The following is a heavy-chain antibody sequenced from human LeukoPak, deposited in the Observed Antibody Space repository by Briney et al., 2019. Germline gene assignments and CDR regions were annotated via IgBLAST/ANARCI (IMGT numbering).Heavy chain of an antibody. Sequence: SVKVSCKASGYTFTSYYMHWVRQAPGQGLEWMGIINPSGGSTSYAQKFQGRVTMTRDTSTSTVYMELSSLRSEDTAVYYCARDGNQLLAYYYYYGMDVWGQGTTVTVSS. D-gene: IGHD2-2*01. J-gene: IGHJ6*02. V-gene: IGHV1-46*01. CDR3: ARDGNQLLAYYYYYGMDV. CDR1: GYTFTSYY. CDR2: INPSGGST.